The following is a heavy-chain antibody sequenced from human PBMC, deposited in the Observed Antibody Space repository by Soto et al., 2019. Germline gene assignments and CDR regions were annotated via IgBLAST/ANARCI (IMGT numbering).Heavy chain of an antibody. J-gene: IGHJ4*02. CDR2: ISYDGSNK. D-gene: IGHD3-16*01. CDR3: AISQDRGGRTTFIY. CDR1: GFTFSNYG. Sequence: PVGSLRLSCAASGFTFSNYGMHWVRQAPGKGLEWVAVISYDGSNKYYADSVKGRFTISRDNAENSLYLQMNSLRAEDTALYYCAISQDRGGRTTFIYWGQGTQVTVSS. V-gene: IGHV3-30*03.